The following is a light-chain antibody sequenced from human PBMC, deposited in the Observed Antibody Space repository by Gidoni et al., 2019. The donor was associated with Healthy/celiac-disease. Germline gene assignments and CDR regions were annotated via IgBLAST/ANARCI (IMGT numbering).Light chain of an antibody. CDR3: MQARGCT. J-gene: IGKJ1*01. V-gene: IGKV2-28*01. CDR2: LGS. CDR1: QSLLHSNGYNY. Sequence: DIVMTQSPLSLPVTPGEPASISCRSSQSLLHSNGYNYLDWYLQKPGQSPQLLIYLGSNRASGVPDRFSGSGSGTDVTLKISRVEAEDVGVYYCMQARGCTFGQXTKVEIK.